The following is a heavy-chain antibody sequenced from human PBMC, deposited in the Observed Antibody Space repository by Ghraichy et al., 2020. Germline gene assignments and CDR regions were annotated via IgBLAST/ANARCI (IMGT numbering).Heavy chain of an antibody. D-gene: IGHD2-2*02. CDR3: ARRSCSGTSCYSLPFDY. CDR1: GFTFSTYW. V-gene: IGHV3-7*03. CDR2: IKQDGSEK. Sequence: GGSLRLSCAVSGFTFSTYWMSWVRQAPGKGLEWVANIKQDGSEKYYVDSVKGRFTISRDNAKNSLYLQMNSLRAEDTAVYHCARRSCSGTSCYSLPFDYWGQGTLVTVSS. J-gene: IGHJ4*02.